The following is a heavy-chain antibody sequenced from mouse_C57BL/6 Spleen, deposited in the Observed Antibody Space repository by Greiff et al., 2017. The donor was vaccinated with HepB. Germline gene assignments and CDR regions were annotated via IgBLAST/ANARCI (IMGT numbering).Heavy chain of an antibody. CDR2: IYPGDGDT. D-gene: IGHD1-1*01. V-gene: IGHV1-82*01. J-gene: IGHJ4*01. Sequence: QVQLKESGPELVKPGASVKISCKASGYAFSSSWMNWVKQRPGKGLEWIGRIYPGDGDTNYNGKFKGKATLTADKSSSTAYMQLSSLTSEDSAVYFCAREGSKEAFYYAMDYWGQGTSVTVSS. CDR3: AREGSKEAFYYAMDY. CDR1: GYAFSSSW.